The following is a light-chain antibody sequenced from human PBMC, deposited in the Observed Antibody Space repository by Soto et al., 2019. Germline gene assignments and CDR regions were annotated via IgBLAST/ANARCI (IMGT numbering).Light chain of an antibody. J-gene: IGLJ3*02. CDR2: DVT. V-gene: IGLV2-14*01. Sequence: QSALTQPASVSGSPGQSITISCTGTSSDVGGYNYVSWYQQHPGKAPKLMIYDVTNRPSGVSTRFSGSKSGNTASLTISGLQAEDEAEYYCASYTTRTRVFGGGTKLTVL. CDR1: SSDVGGYNY. CDR3: ASYTTRTRV.